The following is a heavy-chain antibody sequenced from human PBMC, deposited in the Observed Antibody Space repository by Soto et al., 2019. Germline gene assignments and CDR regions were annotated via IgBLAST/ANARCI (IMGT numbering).Heavy chain of an antibody. D-gene: IGHD6-25*01. J-gene: IGHJ4*02. CDR3: AKGSASGSPYYFDF. CDR1: GFTFSSYA. V-gene: IGHV3-64*04. Sequence: GGSLRLSCAASGFTFSSYAMHWVRQAPGKGLEYVSAISRSGGGTYYADSVKGRFTISRDNSKNTLFLQMNRLRADDTAVYYCAKGSASGSPYYFDFWGQGTLVTVSS. CDR2: ISRSGGGT.